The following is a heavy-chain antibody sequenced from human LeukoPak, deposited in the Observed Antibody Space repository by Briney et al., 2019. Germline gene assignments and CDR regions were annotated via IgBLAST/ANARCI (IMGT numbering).Heavy chain of an antibody. CDR2: INHSGST. CDR3: ARGGPANIVVVPAAIRYFDY. V-gene: IGHV4-34*01. J-gene: IGHJ4*02. CDR1: GGSFSGYY. D-gene: IGHD2-2*02. Sequence: SETLSLTCAVYGGSFSGYYWSWIRQPPGKGLEWIGEINHSGSTNYNPSLKSRVTISVDTPKNQFSLKLSSVTAADTAVYYCARGGPANIVVVPAAIRYFDYWGQGTLVTVSS.